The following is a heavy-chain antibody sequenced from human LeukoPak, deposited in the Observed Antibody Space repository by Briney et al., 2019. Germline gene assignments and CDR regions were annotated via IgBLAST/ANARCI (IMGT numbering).Heavy chain of an antibody. J-gene: IGHJ5*02. CDR1: GGSISSGGYS. V-gene: IGHV4-30-2*01. Sequence: SETLSLTCAVSGGSISSGGYSWSWIRQPPGKGLEWIGYIYHSGSTYYNPSLKSRVTISVDRSKNQFSLKLSSVTAADTAVYYCARAPGLRSWFDPWGQGTLVTVSS. CDR2: IYHSGST. CDR3: ARAPGLRSWFDP. D-gene: IGHD5-12*01.